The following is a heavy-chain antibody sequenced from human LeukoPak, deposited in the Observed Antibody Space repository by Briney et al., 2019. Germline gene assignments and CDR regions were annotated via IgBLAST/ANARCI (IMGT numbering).Heavy chain of an antibody. Sequence: GASVKVSCKASGYTFTSYGISWVRQAPGQGLEWMGWISAYNGNTNYAQKLQGRVTMTTDTSTNTAYMELRSLRSDDTAVYYCARRTRYYGSGSYYAYFDYWGQGTLVTVSS. CDR3: ARRTRYYGSGSYYAYFDY. V-gene: IGHV1-18*01. CDR1: GYTFTSYG. J-gene: IGHJ4*02. CDR2: ISAYNGNT. D-gene: IGHD3-10*01.